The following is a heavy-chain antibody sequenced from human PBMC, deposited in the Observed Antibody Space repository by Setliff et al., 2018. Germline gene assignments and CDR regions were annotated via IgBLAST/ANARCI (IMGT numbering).Heavy chain of an antibody. V-gene: IGHV4-61*02. CDR2: IYTSGST. D-gene: IGHD6-19*01. J-gene: IGHJ4*02. CDR3: ARADSSGSRMFSLDY. CDR1: GGSISSGSYY. Sequence: SETLSLTCTVSGGSISSGSYYWSWIRQPAGKGLEWIGRIYTSGSTNYSPSLKSRVTISADTSKSQFSLKLSSVTAADTAVYYCARADSSGSRMFSLDYWGQGTLVTVSS.